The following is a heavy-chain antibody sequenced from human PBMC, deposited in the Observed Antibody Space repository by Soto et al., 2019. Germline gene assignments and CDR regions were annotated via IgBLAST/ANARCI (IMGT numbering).Heavy chain of an antibody. CDR3: AAVPYLYYHASSGYYYYGDAFDI. Sequence: ASVKGSCKASGFTFTSSAVQWVRQARGQRLEWIEWIVVGSGNTNYAQKFQERVTITRDMSTSTAYMELSSLRSEDTAVYYCAAVPYLYYHASSGYYYYGDAFDIWGQGTMVTVSS. V-gene: IGHV1-58*01. J-gene: IGHJ3*02. CDR2: IVVGSGNT. D-gene: IGHD3-22*01. CDR1: GFTFTSSA.